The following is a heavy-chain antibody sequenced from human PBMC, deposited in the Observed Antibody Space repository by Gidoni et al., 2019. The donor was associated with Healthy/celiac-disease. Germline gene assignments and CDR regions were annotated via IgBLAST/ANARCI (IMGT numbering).Heavy chain of an antibody. CDR1: GFAFGRYG. Sequence: EVQLVESGGGLVKPGGSLRLSCAASGFAFGRYGMHWVRQAPGKGLEGVSSIRSSRRYIYYTDSVKIRFTITRDNAKNSLYLQMNSLRAEDTAVYYCARDFLAARPSTPWFDPWGQGTLVTVSS. CDR3: ARDFLAARPSTPWFDP. J-gene: IGHJ5*02. D-gene: IGHD6-6*01. CDR2: IRSSRRYI. V-gene: IGHV3-21*01.